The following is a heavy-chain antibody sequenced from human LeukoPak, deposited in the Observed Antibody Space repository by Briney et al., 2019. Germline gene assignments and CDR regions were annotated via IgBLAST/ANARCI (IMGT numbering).Heavy chain of an antibody. Sequence: GGSLRLSCAASGFTVSSNYMSWVRQAPGKGLEWVSVIYSGGSTYYADSVKGRFTISRDNSKNTLYLQMNSLRAEDTAVYYCASFEYYYDSSGYYFRDYWGQGTPVTVSS. CDR1: GFTVSSNY. CDR2: IYSGGST. CDR3: ASFEYYYDSSGYYFRDY. J-gene: IGHJ4*02. V-gene: IGHV3-53*01. D-gene: IGHD3-22*01.